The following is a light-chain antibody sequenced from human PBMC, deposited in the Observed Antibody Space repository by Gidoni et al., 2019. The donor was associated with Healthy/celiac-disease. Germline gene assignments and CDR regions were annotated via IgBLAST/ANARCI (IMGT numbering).Light chain of an antibody. Sequence: EIVMTQSPATLSVSPGERATLSCRASQSVSSNLAWYQQKPGQAPRLLIYGASNRATGIPARFSGSGSGTEFTRTIRSLQSEDFAVYYCQKYNNWPRTCGQGTKVEIK. V-gene: IGKV3-15*01. CDR3: QKYNNWPRT. CDR2: GAS. CDR1: QSVSSN. J-gene: IGKJ1*01.